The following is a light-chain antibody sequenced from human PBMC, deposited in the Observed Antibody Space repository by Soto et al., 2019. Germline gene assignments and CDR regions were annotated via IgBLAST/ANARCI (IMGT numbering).Light chain of an antibody. Sequence: EIVLTQSPATLSLSPGERATLSCRASQSVSSNYLTWYQQKSGQVPRLLIYGASSRATGIPDRFSGSGSGTDFTLTISRLEPEDVAVYYCHHSGNSHGTFGQGTKVDIK. CDR2: GAS. V-gene: IGKV3-20*01. J-gene: IGKJ1*01. CDR1: QSVSSNY. CDR3: HHSGNSHGT.